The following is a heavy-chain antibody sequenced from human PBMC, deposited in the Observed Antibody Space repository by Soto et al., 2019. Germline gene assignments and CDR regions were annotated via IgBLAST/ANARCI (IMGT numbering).Heavy chain of an antibody. CDR3: ATYSYDSSGYSLGFDY. J-gene: IGHJ4*02. V-gene: IGHV1-18*01. D-gene: IGHD3-22*01. Sequence: QVQLVQSGAEVKKPGASVKVSCKASGYTFTNYGFNWVRQAPGQGLEWMGWISAHNGNTKYAPKFQGRVNMTTDTSTTTAYMELRSLSSDDTAVYYCATYSYDSSGYSLGFDYWGQGTLVTVSS. CDR2: ISAHNGNT. CDR1: GYTFTNYG.